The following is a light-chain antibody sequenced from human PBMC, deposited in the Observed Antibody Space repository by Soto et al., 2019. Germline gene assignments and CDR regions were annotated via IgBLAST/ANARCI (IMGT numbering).Light chain of an antibody. CDR1: ALPKQY. J-gene: IGLJ1*01. CDR3: QSADSSGTYNYV. Sequence: YELTQAPSVKGFPVQTARIICSGDALPKQYAYWYQQKPGQAPVLVIYKDSERPSGIPERFSGSSSGTTVTLTISGVQAEDEADYYCQSADSSGTYNYVFGTGTKVTVL. V-gene: IGLV3-25*03. CDR2: KDS.